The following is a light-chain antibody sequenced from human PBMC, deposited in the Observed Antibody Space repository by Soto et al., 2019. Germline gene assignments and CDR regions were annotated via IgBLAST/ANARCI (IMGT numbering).Light chain of an antibody. CDR3: SSYTSSSTYV. V-gene: IGLV2-14*01. CDR1: SSDVGGYNY. J-gene: IGLJ1*01. Sequence: QSVLXQPASVSGSPGQSITISSTGTSSDVGGYNYVSWYQQHLGKAPKLMIYDVSNRPSGVSNRFSGSKSGNTASLTISGLQAEDEADYYCSSYTSSSTYVFGTGTKVTVL. CDR2: DVS.